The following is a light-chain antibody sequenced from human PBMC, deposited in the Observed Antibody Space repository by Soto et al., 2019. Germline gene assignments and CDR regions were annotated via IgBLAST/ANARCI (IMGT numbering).Light chain of an antibody. V-gene: IGLV2-8*01. Sequence: QSVLTQPPSASGSPGQSVTIPCTGTSSDVGAYNYVSWYQQHPGEVPKLMVYEVSKRPSGVPDRFSGSKSGNRASLTVSGLQAEDEAEYYCSSYAGYGSLVFGGGTKLTVL. CDR2: EVS. CDR1: SSDVGAYNY. J-gene: IGLJ3*02. CDR3: SSYAGYGSLV.